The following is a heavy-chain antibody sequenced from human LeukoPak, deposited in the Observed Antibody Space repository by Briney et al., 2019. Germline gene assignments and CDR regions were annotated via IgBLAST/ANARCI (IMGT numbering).Heavy chain of an antibody. V-gene: IGHV4-59*08. CDR2: IYYSGST. D-gene: IGHD4-17*01. CDR3: ARRASSYGDYVIAFDI. Sequence: PSETLSLTCTVSGGSISSYYWSWIRQPPGKGLEWIGYIYYSGSTNYNPSLKSRVTISVDTSKNQFSLKLSSVTAADTAVYYCARRASSYGDYVIAFDIWGQGTMVTDSS. CDR1: GGSISSYY. J-gene: IGHJ3*02.